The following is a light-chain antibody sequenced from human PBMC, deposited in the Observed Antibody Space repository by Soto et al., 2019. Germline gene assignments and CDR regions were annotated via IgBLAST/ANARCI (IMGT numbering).Light chain of an antibody. J-gene: IGKJ4*01. CDR3: QQRSDWPST. Sequence: EIVLTQSPATLSLSPGERATLSCRASQSVSSYLAWYQQKPGQAPRLLIYDASNRATGIPARFSGSGSGTDFPLTISSLEPDEFAVYYCQQRSDWPSTFGGRTKVQIK. CDR2: DAS. V-gene: IGKV3-11*01. CDR1: QSVSSY.